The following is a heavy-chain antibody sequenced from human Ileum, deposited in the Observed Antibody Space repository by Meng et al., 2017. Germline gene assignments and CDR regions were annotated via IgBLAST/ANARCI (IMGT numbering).Heavy chain of an antibody. V-gene: IGHV1-2*02. Sequence: RSGAEVKKPGASGKVSCKASGYTFTGYYIHWVRQAPGQGLEWMGWNNPNSGATSYAQKFQSRVTMTRDTSINTAYLELSSLRSDDTAVYYCARDLTKYYDGSGSPLSNYWGQGTLVTVSS. CDR2: NNPNSGAT. CDR1: GYTFTGYY. D-gene: IGHD3-22*01. CDR3: ARDLTKYYDGSGSPLSNY. J-gene: IGHJ4*02.